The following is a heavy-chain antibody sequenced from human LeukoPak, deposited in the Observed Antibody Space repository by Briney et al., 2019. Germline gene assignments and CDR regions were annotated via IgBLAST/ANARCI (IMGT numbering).Heavy chain of an antibody. J-gene: IGHJ4*02. D-gene: IGHD5-18*01. Sequence: SGTLSLTCAVYGGSFSGYYWSWIRQPPGKGLEWIGEINHSGSTNYNPSLKSRVTISVDTSKNQFSLKLSSVTAADTAVYYCARSGWGYSYGSYFDYWGQGTLVAVSS. V-gene: IGHV4-34*01. CDR1: GGSFSGYY. CDR2: INHSGST. CDR3: ARSGWGYSYGSYFDY.